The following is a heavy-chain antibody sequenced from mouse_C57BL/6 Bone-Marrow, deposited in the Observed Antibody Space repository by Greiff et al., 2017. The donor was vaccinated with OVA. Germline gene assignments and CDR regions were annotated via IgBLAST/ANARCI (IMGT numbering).Heavy chain of an antibody. CDR2: INYDGSST. CDR1: GFTFSDYY. V-gene: IGHV5-16*01. CDR3: ARDLLFDY. Sequence: EVKLVESEGGLVQPGSSMKLSCTASGFTFSDYYMAWVRQVPEKGLEWVANINYDGSSTYYLDSLKSRFIISRDNAKNILYLQMSSLKSEDTATYYCARDLLFDYWGQGTTLTVSS. J-gene: IGHJ2*01.